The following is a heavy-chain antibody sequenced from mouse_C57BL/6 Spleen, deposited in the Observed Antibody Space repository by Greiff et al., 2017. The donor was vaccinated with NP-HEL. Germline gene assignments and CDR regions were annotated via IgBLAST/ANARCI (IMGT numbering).Heavy chain of an antibody. J-gene: IGHJ2*01. Sequence: QVQLKQSGAELVKPGASVKISCKASGYAFSSYWMNWVKQRPGKGLEWIGQIYPGDGDTNYNGKFKGKATLTADKSSSTAYMQLSSLTSEDSAVYFCARKERGHQGFDYWGQGTTLTVSS. CDR1: GYAFSSYW. V-gene: IGHV1-80*01. CDR2: IYPGDGDT. CDR3: ARKERGHQGFDY. D-gene: IGHD6-1*01.